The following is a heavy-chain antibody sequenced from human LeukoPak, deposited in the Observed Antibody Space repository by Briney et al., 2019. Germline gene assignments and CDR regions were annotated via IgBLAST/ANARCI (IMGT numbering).Heavy chain of an antibody. D-gene: IGHD3-16*02. Sequence: PGGSLRLSCAASGFTFSTYGMHWVRQAPGKGLEWVAFIRYDGSEKYYADSVKGRFTISRDNSKNTLSLQMNSLRAEDTAVYYCAKMFRGPGSDQRDYWGQGTLVTVSS. J-gene: IGHJ4*02. CDR3: AKMFRGPGSDQRDY. CDR2: IRYDGSEK. V-gene: IGHV3-30*02. CDR1: GFTFSTYG.